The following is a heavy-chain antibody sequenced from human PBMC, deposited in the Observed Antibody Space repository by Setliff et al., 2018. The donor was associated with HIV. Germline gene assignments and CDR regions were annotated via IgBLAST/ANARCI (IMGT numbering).Heavy chain of an antibody. Sequence: PGGSLRLSCAASGFIFDDYAMHWVRQAPGKGLEWVSGISWNSNNVGYADSVKGRFTISRDNSMNTLYLQMNSLTVEDTAVYYCASHLGFNFRSLDHWGQGALVTVSS. D-gene: IGHD3-3*01. CDR1: GFIFDDYA. CDR3: ASHLGFNFRSLDH. V-gene: IGHV3-9*01. CDR2: ISWNSNNV. J-gene: IGHJ4*02.